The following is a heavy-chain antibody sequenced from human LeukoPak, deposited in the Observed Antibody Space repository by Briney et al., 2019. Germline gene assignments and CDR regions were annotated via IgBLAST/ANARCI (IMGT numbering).Heavy chain of an antibody. Sequence: SQTLSLTCAVSGGSISSGGYPWSWIRQPPGEGLEWIGYIYHSGSTYYNPSLKSRVTISVDRSKNQFSLKLSSVTAADTAVYYCARAPVEMATIYFDYWGQGTLVTVSS. CDR2: IYHSGST. D-gene: IGHD5-12*01. CDR3: ARAPVEMATIYFDY. CDR1: GGSISSGGYP. J-gene: IGHJ4*02. V-gene: IGHV4-30-2*01.